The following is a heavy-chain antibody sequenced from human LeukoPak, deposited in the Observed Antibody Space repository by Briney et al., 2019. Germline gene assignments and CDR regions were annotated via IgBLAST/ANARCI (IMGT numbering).Heavy chain of an antibody. CDR2: INSRSSTV. CDR1: GFTFSTHD. Sequence: GGSLRLSCAASGFTFSTHDVNWVRQAPGKGLEWVSFINSRSSTVYYADSVKGRFTISRDNAKNSLYLQMNSLRAEDTAVYYCTSHTGTGDAFRPFHIWGQGTMVTVSS. CDR3: TSHTGTGDAFRPFHI. D-gene: IGHD2-21*02. J-gene: IGHJ3*02. V-gene: IGHV3-48*04.